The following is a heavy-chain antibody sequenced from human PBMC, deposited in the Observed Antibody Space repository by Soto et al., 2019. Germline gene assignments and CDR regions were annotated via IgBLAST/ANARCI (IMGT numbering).Heavy chain of an antibody. J-gene: IGHJ6*02. CDR3: ARGPPGGYGMDV. V-gene: IGHV3-7*03. CDR1: GFTFNSYW. CDR2: IKEDGSER. D-gene: IGHD3-10*01. Sequence: EVQLLESGGGLVQPGGSLRLSCAASGFTFNSYWMSWVRQAPGKGLEWVANIKEDGSERYYVDSVKGRFTISRDNAKNSLYLQMEGLRVEDTAVYYCARGPPGGYGMDVWGQGTTVTVSS.